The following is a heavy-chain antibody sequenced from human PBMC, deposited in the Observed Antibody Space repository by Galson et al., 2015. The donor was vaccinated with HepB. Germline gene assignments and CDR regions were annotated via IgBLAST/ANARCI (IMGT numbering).Heavy chain of an antibody. D-gene: IGHD3-10*01. CDR3: AKDGGYGSGSYYPDY. CDR2: ISYDGSNK. Sequence: SLRLSCAASGFTFSSYAMHWVRQAPGKGLEWVAVISYDGSNKYYADSVKGRFTISRDNSENTLYVQMNSLRAEDTAVYYCAKDGGYGSGSYYPDYWGQGTLVTVSS. V-gene: IGHV3-30*04. J-gene: IGHJ4*02. CDR1: GFTFSSYA.